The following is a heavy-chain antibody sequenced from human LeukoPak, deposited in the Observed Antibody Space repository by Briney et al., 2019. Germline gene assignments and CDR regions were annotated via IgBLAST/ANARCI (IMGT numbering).Heavy chain of an antibody. CDR1: GGTFSSYA. CDR3: GTLLSNGPFDY. CDR2: IIPIFGTA. J-gene: IGHJ4*02. V-gene: IGHV1-69*13. Sequence: ASVKVSCKASGGTFSSYAISWVRQAPGQGLEWMGGIIPIFGTANYAQKFQGRVTITADESTSTAYMEPSSLRSEDTAVYYCGTLLSNGPFDYWGQGSLVTVSS.